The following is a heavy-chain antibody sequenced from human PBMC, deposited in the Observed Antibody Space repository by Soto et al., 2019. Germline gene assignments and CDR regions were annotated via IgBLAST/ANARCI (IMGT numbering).Heavy chain of an antibody. V-gene: IGHV3-33*01. CDR2: IWYDGSNK. CDR1: GFTFSAYG. Sequence: GGALRLSCSASGFTFSAYGMHWVRQAPGKGLEWVAVIWYDGSNKYYADSVKGRFTISRDNSKNTLYLQMNNLRAEDTAVYYCARDPRRDGYNRFYYWGQGTPVTVSS. CDR3: ARDPRRDGYNRFYY. D-gene: IGHD5-12*01. J-gene: IGHJ4*02.